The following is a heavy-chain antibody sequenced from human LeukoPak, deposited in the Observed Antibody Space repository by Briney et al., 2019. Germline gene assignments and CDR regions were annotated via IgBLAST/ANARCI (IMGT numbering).Heavy chain of an antibody. CDR1: GLTFNSHH. CDR3: ATDRPNWGIDC. Sequence: GGSLRLSCAASGLTFNSHHMNWVRQAPGKGLEWVSYISSGGNAIYYADSGKGRFTMYRDNAKSSLFLQMNRLRDEDTAVYYCATDRPNWGIDCWGQGTLVTVSS. V-gene: IGHV3-48*02. D-gene: IGHD7-27*01. J-gene: IGHJ4*02. CDR2: ISSGGNAI.